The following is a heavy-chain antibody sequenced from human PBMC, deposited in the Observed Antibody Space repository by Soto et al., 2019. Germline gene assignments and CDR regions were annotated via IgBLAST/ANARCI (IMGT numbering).Heavy chain of an antibody. J-gene: IGHJ4*02. V-gene: IGHV4-39*01. D-gene: IGHD5-18*01. CDR3: AMGIHLWLGRSGYFDY. Sequence: QLQLQESGPGLVKPSETLSLTCTVSGGSISSSSYYWGWIRQPPGKGLEWIGSIYYSGSTYYNPSLKSRVAISVDTSKNQFSLKLSSVTAADTAVYYCAMGIHLWLGRSGYFDYWGQGTLVTVSS. CDR2: IYYSGST. CDR1: GGSISSSSYY.